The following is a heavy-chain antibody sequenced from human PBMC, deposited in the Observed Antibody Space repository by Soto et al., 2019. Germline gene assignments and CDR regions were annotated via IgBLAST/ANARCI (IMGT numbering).Heavy chain of an antibody. D-gene: IGHD6-13*01. CDR3: AREGDGSRWFNYFDY. J-gene: IGHJ4*02. CDR1: GFTFSRDS. V-gene: IGHV3-48*01. CDR2: MSSGGSTI. Sequence: EMQLVESGGGLVQPGGSLRLACEASGFTFSRDSMNWVRQAPGKGLEWVSYMSSGGSTIYYADSVKGRFTISRDNAKNSLYLQMNSLRAEDTAVYYCAREGDGSRWFNYFDYWGQGTQVTVSS.